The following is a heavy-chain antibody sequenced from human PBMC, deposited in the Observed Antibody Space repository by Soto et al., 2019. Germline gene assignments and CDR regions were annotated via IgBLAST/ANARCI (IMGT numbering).Heavy chain of an antibody. CDR1: GFTFSSYA. J-gene: IGHJ6*03. V-gene: IGHV3-23*01. CDR2: ISGSGGST. Sequence: GGSLRLSCAASGFTFSSYAMSWVRQAPGKGLEWVSAISGSGGSTYYADSVKGRFTISRDNSKNTLYLQMNSLSAEDTAVYYCGSATYNPSLTSRVTISIDTSKIQFSLKLSSVTAADTAVYYCARRHPIDSYDILTGHANYYYSYLDVWGKGTTVTVSS. D-gene: IGHD3-10*01. CDR3: GSATYNPSLTSRVTISIDTSKIQFSLKLSSVTAADTAVYYCARRHPIDSYDILTGHANYYYSYLDV.